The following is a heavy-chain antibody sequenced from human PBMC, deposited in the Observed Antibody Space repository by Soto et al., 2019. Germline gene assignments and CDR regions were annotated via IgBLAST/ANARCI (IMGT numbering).Heavy chain of an antibody. CDR1: SGPSSSHN. CDR3: VRQGIDYLHGLVDV. J-gene: IGHJ6*02. D-gene: IGHD1-26*01. Sequence: QVQVQQSGPGLVKPSETLSLTCTVSSGPSSSHNWGWIRPPPGRGLEWIGYVYYTGGNSYNPSLKSRVTMSADTSTNHISLTLSSVTAADTAVYDCVRQGIDYLHGLVDVWGQGTTVSVSS. V-gene: IGHV4-59*08. CDR2: VYYTGGN.